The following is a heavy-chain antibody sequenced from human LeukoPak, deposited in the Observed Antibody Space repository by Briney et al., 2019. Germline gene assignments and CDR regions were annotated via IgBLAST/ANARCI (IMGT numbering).Heavy chain of an antibody. Sequence: GRSLRLSCAASGFTFSSHGMHWVRQAPGKGLEWVAVIWYDRSKRHYADSVKGRFTISRGDSKNTLYLQMNSLRDEDTAVYYCARDPASSFDYWGQGTLVTVSS. CDR2: IWYDRSKR. CDR1: GFTFSSHG. J-gene: IGHJ4*02. D-gene: IGHD2-15*01. V-gene: IGHV3-33*01. CDR3: ARDPASSFDY.